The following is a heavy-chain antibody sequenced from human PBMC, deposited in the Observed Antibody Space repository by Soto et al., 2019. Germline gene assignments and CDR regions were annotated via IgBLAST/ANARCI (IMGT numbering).Heavy chain of an antibody. CDR1: GFTFSSYW. J-gene: IGHJ5*02. V-gene: IGHV3-7*03. D-gene: IGHD1-26*01. CDR2: IKQDGSEK. Sequence: EVQLVESGGGLVQPGGSLRLSCAASGFTFSSYWMSWVRQAPGKGLEWVANIKQDGSEKYYVDSVKGRFTISRDNAKNSLYLQMNSLRAEDTAVYYCARDRSGSYYNWFDPWGQGTLVTVSS. CDR3: ARDRSGSYYNWFDP.